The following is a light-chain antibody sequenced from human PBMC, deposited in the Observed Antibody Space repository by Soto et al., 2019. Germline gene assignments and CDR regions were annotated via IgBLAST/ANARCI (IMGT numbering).Light chain of an antibody. CDR3: QQYGSSPYT. Sequence: EIVLTQSPGTLSFSPGERATLSCRASQSVRSRYLARYQQKPGQAPRHLIYGASTRATGIPDRFSGSGSRTDFTLTISRLEPEDFAVYYCQQYGSSPYTFGQGTKLEIK. V-gene: IGKV3-20*01. CDR2: GAS. J-gene: IGKJ2*01. CDR1: QSVRSRY.